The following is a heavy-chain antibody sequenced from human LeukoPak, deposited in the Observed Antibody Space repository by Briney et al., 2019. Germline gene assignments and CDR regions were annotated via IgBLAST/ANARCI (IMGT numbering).Heavy chain of an antibody. CDR1: GFTFSSYS. J-gene: IGHJ4*02. D-gene: IGHD3-22*01. Sequence: GGSLRLSCAASGFTFSSYSMNWVRQAPGKGLEWVSSISSSSSYIYYADSVKGRFTISRDNAKNSLYLQMNSLRAEDTAVYYCARVGYDDSSGDYFDYWGQGTLVTVSS. V-gene: IGHV3-21*01. CDR2: ISSSSSYI. CDR3: ARVGYDDSSGDYFDY.